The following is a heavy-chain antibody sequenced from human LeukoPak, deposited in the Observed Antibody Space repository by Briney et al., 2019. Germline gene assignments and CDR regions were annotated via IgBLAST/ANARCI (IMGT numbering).Heavy chain of an antibody. V-gene: IGHV4-30-2*01. CDR1: GGSISSGGYS. D-gene: IGHD3-10*01. J-gene: IGHJ4*02. CDR3: ARDQDGFFDY. CDR2: IYHSGST. Sequence: PPETLSLTCTVSGGSISSGGYSWSWIRQPPGKGLEWIGYIYHSGSTYYNPSLKSRVAISVDRSKNQFSLKLSSVTAADTAVYYCARDQDGFFDYWGQGTLVTVSS.